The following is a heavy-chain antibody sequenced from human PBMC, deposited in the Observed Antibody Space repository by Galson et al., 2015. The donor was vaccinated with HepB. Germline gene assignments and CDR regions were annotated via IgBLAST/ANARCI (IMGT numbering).Heavy chain of an antibody. V-gene: IGHV4-59*08. CDR2: ISYSGST. CDR3: ARHGYCSSTSRYTPFEN. CDR1: GGSISSYF. J-gene: IGHJ4*02. Sequence: LSLTCTVSGGSISSYFWSWIRQPPGKGLEWIGYISYSGSTNYNPSLKSRVTISVDTSKNQFSLKLSSVTAADTAVYYCARHGYCSSTSRYTPFENWGQGTLVSVSS. D-gene: IGHD2-2*02.